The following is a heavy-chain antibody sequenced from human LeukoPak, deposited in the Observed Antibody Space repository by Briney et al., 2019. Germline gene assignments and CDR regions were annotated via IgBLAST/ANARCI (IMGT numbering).Heavy chain of an antibody. CDR2: ISGSGTST. D-gene: IGHD2-2*01. CDR1: GFTFSSYG. J-gene: IGHJ6*02. Sequence: GGSLRLSCAASGFTFSSYGMSWVGQAPGKGLEWVSGISGSGTSTYYADSVKGRFTISRDNSKNTLYLQINSLRVEDTAVYYCAKRYCTSTSCNSYYYYHMDVWGQGTTVTVSS. CDR3: AKRYCTSTSCNSYYYYHMDV. V-gene: IGHV3-23*01.